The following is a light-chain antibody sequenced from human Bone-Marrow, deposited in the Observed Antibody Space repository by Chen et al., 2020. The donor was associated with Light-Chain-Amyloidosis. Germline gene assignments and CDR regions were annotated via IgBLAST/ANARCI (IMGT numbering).Light chain of an antibody. CDR3: QSYQGGSQGV. V-gene: IGLV6-57*01. CDR2: EDD. J-gene: IGLJ3*02. CDR1: SGSIATNY. Sequence: NFMLTQPHSVSESPGKTVIISCTRSSGSIATNYVQWYQQRPGSSPTTVIYEDDQRPSGVPDRFSGSIDRSSNSASLTISGLKTEDEADYYGQSYQGGSQGVFGGGTKLTVL.